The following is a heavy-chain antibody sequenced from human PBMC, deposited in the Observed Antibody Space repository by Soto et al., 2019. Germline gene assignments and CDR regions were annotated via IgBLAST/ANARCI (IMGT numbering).Heavy chain of an antibody. V-gene: IGHV3-64*01. CDR3: ARAPYNPMARTRPYYFDY. Sequence: EVQLVESGGGLVQPGGSLRLSCAASGFTFSSYAMHWVRQAPGKGLEYVSAISSNGGSTYYANSVKGRFTISRDNSKNPLYLQMGSLRAEDMAVYYCARAPYNPMARTRPYYFDYWGQGTLVTVSS. CDR1: GFTFSSYA. D-gene: IGHD1-1*01. J-gene: IGHJ4*02. CDR2: ISSNGGST.